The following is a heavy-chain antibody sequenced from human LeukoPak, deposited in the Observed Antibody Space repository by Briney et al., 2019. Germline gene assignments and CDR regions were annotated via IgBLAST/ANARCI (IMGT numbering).Heavy chain of an antibody. D-gene: IGHD3-22*01. J-gene: IGHJ3*02. CDR2: ITGSGGNT. Sequence: GGSLRLSCAASGFIFSSYSMSWVRQAPGKGLEWVSVITGSGGNTYYADSVKGRFTISKDNSKNTVYLQMNSLRAEDTAVYYCARRHTYYYDSSGYPLDAFDIWGQGTMVTVSS. CDR1: GFIFSSYS. CDR3: ARRHTYYYDSSGYPLDAFDI. V-gene: IGHV3-23*01.